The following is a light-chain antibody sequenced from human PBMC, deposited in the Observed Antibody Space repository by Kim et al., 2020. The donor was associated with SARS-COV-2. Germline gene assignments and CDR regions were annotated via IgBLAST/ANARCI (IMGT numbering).Light chain of an antibody. J-gene: IGKJ2*01. CDR1: QNLESW. CDR2: DAS. CDR3: QQYNSYSYS. V-gene: IGKV1-5*01. Sequence: GGRVTITCRASQNLESWLAWYQQRPRQPPKLLIYDASILQSGVPSRFSGNGSGTEFSLTISNLQPDDFATYFCQQYNSYSYSFGQGIKLEI.